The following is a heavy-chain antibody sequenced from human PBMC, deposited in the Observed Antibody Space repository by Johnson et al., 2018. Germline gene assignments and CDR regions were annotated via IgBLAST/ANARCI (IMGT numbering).Heavy chain of an antibody. J-gene: IGHJ5*02. V-gene: IGHV3-48*02. Sequence: VQLVQSGGGLVQPGGSLRLSCAASVFTFSSYSMNWVRQAPGKGLEWVSYISHSGTIYYADSVKGRFTISRDNAKNSVYLQMNSLRDEDTAVYYCARMGVVPGLISKTNWCDPWGQGTLVSVSS. CDR3: ARMGVVPGLISKTNWCDP. CDR1: VFTFSSYS. CDR2: ISHSGTI. D-gene: IGHD3-16*02.